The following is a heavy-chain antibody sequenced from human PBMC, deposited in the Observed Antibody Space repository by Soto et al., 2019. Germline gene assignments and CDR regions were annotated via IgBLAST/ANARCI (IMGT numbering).Heavy chain of an antibody. Sequence: QVQLVESGGGVVQPGRSLRLSCAASGFTFSSYTMHWVRQAPGKGLKWVAVISYDGSNKHYADSVKGRFTSSRDNSKNPLYLQMNSLRPEDTAVYYCARDHSGRVGFDYWGQGTLVTVSS. V-gene: IGHV3-30*01. CDR3: ARDHSGRVGFDY. CDR1: GFTFSSYT. J-gene: IGHJ4*02. CDR2: ISYDGSNK. D-gene: IGHD1-26*01.